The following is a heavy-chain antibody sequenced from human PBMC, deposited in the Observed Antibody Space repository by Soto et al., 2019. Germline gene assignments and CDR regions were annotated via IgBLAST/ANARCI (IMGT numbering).Heavy chain of an antibody. CDR2: MSYDGTTK. V-gene: IGHV3-30-3*01. D-gene: IGHD3-10*01. CDR1: GFISGNYV. CDR3: AREVLWSRYFDY. J-gene: IGHJ4*02. Sequence: QVQLVESGGGVVKPGGSLRLSCAASGFISGNYVMNWFRQAPGKGLEWVAFMSYDGTTKSYADSVKGRFTISRDNSQNTLYLQMNSLRPEDTGVYYCAREVLWSRYFDYWGQGTLVTVSS.